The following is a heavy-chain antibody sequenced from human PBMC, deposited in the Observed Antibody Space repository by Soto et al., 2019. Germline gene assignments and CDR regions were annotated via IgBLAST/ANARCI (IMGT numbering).Heavy chain of an antibody. V-gene: IGHV1-3*01. J-gene: IGHJ4*02. CDR1: GYTFTNYA. Sequence: QVHLVQSGAEVKKPGASVKVSCKASGYTFTNYAMHWARQAPGQRPEWMGWISVGNGNTKYSQKFQGRVTITRDTSASTAYMELSSLRFEDTAVYYCARAGYSGYDRLDYWGQGTLVTFSS. CDR2: ISVGNGNT. CDR3: ARAGYSGYDRLDY. D-gene: IGHD5-12*01.